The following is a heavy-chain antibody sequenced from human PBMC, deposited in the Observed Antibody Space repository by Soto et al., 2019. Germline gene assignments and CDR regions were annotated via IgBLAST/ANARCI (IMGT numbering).Heavy chain of an antibody. V-gene: IGHV3-48*02. J-gene: IGHJ4*02. Sequence: PGGSLRLSCAASGFTFSSYSMNWVRQAPGKGLEWVSYISSSSSTIYYADSVKGRFTISRGNAKSSLYLQMNSLRDEDTAVYYCARGGRGYYYDSSGPEAPDYWGQGTLGTVSS. D-gene: IGHD3-22*01. CDR2: ISSSSSTI. CDR3: ARGGRGYYYDSSGPEAPDY. CDR1: GFTFSSYS.